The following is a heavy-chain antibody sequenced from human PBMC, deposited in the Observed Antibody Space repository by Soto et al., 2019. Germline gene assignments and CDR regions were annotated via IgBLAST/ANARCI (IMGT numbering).Heavy chain of an antibody. J-gene: IGHJ4*02. D-gene: IGHD1-26*01. V-gene: IGHV3-33*01. Sequence: QVQLVESGGGVVQPGRSLRLSCAASGFTFSSYGMHWVRQAPGKGLEWVAVIWYDGSNKYYADSVKGRFTISRDNSKNTLYLQMNSLRAEDTAVYYCAREDLGATKSLDYWGQGTLVTVSS. CDR1: GFTFSSYG. CDR2: IWYDGSNK. CDR3: AREDLGATKSLDY.